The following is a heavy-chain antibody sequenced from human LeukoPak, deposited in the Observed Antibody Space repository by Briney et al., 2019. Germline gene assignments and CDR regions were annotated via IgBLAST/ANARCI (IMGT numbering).Heavy chain of an antibody. D-gene: IGHD5-12*01. V-gene: IGHV5-51*01. CDR3: ARVSYSGYEFHY. Sequence: GAALQISCKGSGCTFTNYWIGSVRRLPGKGLEWMGRINPCDSDTRYSPSFQGQVTISADKSINTSSLQLSSLTASDTAMYYCARVSYSGYEFHYWGQGTLVTGSS. J-gene: IGHJ4*02. CDR2: INPCDSDT. CDR1: GCTFTNYW.